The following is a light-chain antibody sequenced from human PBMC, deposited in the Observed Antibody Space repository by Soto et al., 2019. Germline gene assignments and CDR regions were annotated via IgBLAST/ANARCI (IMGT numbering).Light chain of an antibody. CDR1: QSVSNTY. CDR3: QQYGRSPGLFT. J-gene: IGKJ3*01. V-gene: IGKV3-20*01. Sequence: EIVLTQSPGTLSLSPGERATLSCRASQSVSNTYLAWYQQKPGQAPRLLIYDASSRATGIPDRFSDSGSATDFTLTISRLEPEDFAVYYCQQYGRSPGLFTFGPGTRVDIK. CDR2: DAS.